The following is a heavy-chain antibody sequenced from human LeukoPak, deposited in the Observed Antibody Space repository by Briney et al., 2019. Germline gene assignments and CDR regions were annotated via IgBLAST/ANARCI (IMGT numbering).Heavy chain of an antibody. CDR3: ARDSEEIRYKWNKAGYYYYIDV. Sequence: GGSLRLSCAASGFTFSSYSMNWVRQAPGKGLEWVSSISSSSSYIYYADSVKGRFTISRDNAKNSLYLQMNSLRVEDTAVYYCARDSEEIRYKWNKAGYYYYIDVWGKGTTVTVSS. J-gene: IGHJ6*03. CDR1: GFTFSSYS. D-gene: IGHD1/OR15-1a*01. CDR2: ISSSSSYI. V-gene: IGHV3-21*01.